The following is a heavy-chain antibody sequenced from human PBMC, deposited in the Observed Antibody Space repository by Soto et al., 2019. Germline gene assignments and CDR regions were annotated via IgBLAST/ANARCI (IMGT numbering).Heavy chain of an antibody. CDR2: IIPIFGTA. CDR1: GGTFSSYA. V-gene: IGHV1-69*13. D-gene: IGHD3-3*01. CDR3: ARDERYDFWSGYYKTLYYYYGMDV. J-gene: IGHJ6*02. Sequence: ASVKVSCKASGGTFSSYAISWVRQAPGQGLEWMGGIIPIFGTANYAQKFQGRVTITADESTSTAYMELSSLRSEDTAVYYCARDERYDFWSGYYKTLYYYYGMDVWGQGTTVTVS.